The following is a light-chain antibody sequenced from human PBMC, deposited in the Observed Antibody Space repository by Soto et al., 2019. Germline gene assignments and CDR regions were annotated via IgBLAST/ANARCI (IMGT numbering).Light chain of an antibody. CDR2: KGT. Sequence: QSVLAQPASVSGSPGQSITISCTGTSSDVGAYDSVSWYQQHPHKAPQLIIYKGTQRPSGVSNRFSGSTSGNAASLTISGLQADDEADYFCCSSAPESTYVCGTGTK. CDR1: SSDVGAYDS. CDR3: CSSAPESTYV. J-gene: IGLJ1*01. V-gene: IGLV2-23*01.